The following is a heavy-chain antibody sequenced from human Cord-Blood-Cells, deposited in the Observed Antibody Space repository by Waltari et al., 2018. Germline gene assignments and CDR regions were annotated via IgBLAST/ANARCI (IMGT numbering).Heavy chain of an antibody. J-gene: IGHJ4*02. CDR1: GGSISSSSYY. D-gene: IGHD3-3*01. V-gene: IGHV4-39*01. CDR3: ARVERGTYYDFWSGYYYFDY. CDR2: IYYSGST. Sequence: QLQLQESGPGLVKPSETLSLTCTVSGGSISSSSYYWGWIRQPPGTGREWIGSIYYSGSTYYNPSLKSRVTISVDTSKNQFSLKLSSVTAADTAVYYCARVERGTYYDFWSGYYYFDYWGQGTLVTVSS.